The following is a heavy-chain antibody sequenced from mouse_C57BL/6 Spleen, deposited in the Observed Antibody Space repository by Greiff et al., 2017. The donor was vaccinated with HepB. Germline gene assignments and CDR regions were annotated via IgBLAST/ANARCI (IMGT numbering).Heavy chain of an antibody. CDR2: IYPGSGST. CDR3: AREHYDYDEGYFDV. V-gene: IGHV1-55*01. D-gene: IGHD2-4*01. J-gene: IGHJ1*03. Sequence: QVQLQQPGAELVKPGASVKMSCKASGYTFTSYWITWVKQRPGQGLEWIGDIYPGSGSTNYNEKFKSKATLTVDTSSSTAYMQLSSLTSEDSAVYYCAREHYDYDEGYFDVWGTGTTVTVSS. CDR1: GYTFTSYW.